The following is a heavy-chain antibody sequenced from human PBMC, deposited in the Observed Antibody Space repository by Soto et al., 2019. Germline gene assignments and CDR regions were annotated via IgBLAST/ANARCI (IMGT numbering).Heavy chain of an antibody. D-gene: IGHD6-13*01. CDR3: ARERSGQQPPGGYYYYYYMDV. Sequence: SQTLSLTCAISGDSVSSNSAAWNWIRQSPSRGLEWLGRTYYRSKWYNDYAVSVKSRITINPDTSKNQFSLQLNSVTPEDTAVYYYARERSGQQPPGGYYYYYYMDVWGKGTTVTVSS. CDR1: GDSVSSNSAA. V-gene: IGHV6-1*01. J-gene: IGHJ6*03. CDR2: TYYRSKWYN.